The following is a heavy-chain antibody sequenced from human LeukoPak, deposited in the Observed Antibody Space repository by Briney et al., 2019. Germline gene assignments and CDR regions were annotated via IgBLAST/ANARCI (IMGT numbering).Heavy chain of an antibody. Sequence: GGSLRLSCAASGFTFDDYAMHWVRQAPGKGLEWVSGISWNSGSIGYADSVKGRFTISRDNSKNTLYLQMNSLRAEDTAVYYCAKAKLRYFDWLDDYWGRGTLVTVSS. D-gene: IGHD3-9*01. CDR3: AKAKLRYFDWLDDY. CDR1: GFTFDDYA. V-gene: IGHV3-9*01. CDR2: ISWNSGSI. J-gene: IGHJ4*02.